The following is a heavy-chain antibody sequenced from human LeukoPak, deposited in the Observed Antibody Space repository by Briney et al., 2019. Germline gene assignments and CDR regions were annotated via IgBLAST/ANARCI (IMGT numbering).Heavy chain of an antibody. CDR3: ARNLLGYCSSTSCMYGMDV. CDR1: GGTFSSYD. J-gene: IGHJ6*02. CDR2: IIPILGIA. Sequence: SVKVSCKASGGTFSSYDISWVRQAPGQGLEWMGRIIPILGIANYAQKFQGRVTITADKPTSTAYVELSSLRSEDTAVYYCARNLLGYCSSTSCMYGMDVWRQGTTVTVSS. V-gene: IGHV1-69*04. D-gene: IGHD2-2*01.